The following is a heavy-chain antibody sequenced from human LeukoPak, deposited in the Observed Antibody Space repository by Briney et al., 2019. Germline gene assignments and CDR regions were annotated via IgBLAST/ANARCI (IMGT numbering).Heavy chain of an antibody. CDR3: ARNFLAERELLSY. D-gene: IGHD1-26*01. Sequence: ASVKVSCKASGYTFTSYYIHWVRQAPGQGLEWMGKINPSGDSTNYAQKFQGRVTMTTDTSTSTAYMELRSLRSDDTAVYYCARNFLAERELLSYWGQGTLVTVSS. J-gene: IGHJ4*02. CDR2: INPSGDST. V-gene: IGHV1-46*01. CDR1: GYTFTSYY.